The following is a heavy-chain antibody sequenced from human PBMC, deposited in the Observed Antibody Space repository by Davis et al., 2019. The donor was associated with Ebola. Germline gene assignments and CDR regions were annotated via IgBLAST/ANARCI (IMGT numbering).Heavy chain of an antibody. CDR3: ARDTGDDFWSGYYGY. CDR1: GFTVSSNY. J-gene: IGHJ4*02. CDR2: ISCSGGST. Sequence: GGSLRLSCAASGFTVSSNYMSWVRQAPGKGLEWVSAISCSGGSTYYADSVKGRFNISRDNSKHTLYLQMNSLRAEDTAVYYCARDTGDDFWSGYYGYWGQGTLVTVSS. D-gene: IGHD3-3*01. V-gene: IGHV3-53*01.